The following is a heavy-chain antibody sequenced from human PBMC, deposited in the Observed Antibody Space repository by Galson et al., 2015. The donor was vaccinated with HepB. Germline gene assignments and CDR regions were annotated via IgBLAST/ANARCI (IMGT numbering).Heavy chain of an antibody. Sequence: SLRLSCAASGFTFSSYWMSWVRQAPGKGLEWVANIKQDGSEKYYVDSVKGRFTISRDNAKNSLYLQMNSLRAEDTAVYYCARDRWAPRFLEWASCDYWGQGTLVTVSS. CDR1: GFTFSSYW. D-gene: IGHD3-3*01. J-gene: IGHJ4*02. CDR3: ARDRWAPRFLEWASCDY. CDR2: IKQDGSEK. V-gene: IGHV3-7*01.